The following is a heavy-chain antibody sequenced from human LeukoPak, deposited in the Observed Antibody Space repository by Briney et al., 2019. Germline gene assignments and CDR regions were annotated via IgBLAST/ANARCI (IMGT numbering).Heavy chain of an antibody. Sequence: VAVRVSCKPSGFTLIYQAMGWLRQVPGQAREWVGWISGYNKNTNFAQSLQDRISMATDTSTDTAYMPLRSLLSDDTAVYFCARVHRPYNIGLMDYWGQGTQITVSS. CDR1: GFTLIYQA. D-gene: IGHD6-25*01. J-gene: IGHJ4*02. V-gene: IGHV1-18*01. CDR2: ISGYNKNT. CDR3: ARVHRPYNIGLMDY.